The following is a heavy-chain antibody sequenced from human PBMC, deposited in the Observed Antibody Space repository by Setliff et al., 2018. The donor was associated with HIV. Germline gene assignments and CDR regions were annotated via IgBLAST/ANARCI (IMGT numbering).Heavy chain of an antibody. Sequence: LRLSCAASGFTFSDSAMSWVRQAPGKGLEWVSALSPNGVSTFHADSVKGRFTISRDNSENTLYLQMNSLRADDTAIYYCAREGPQTGDHSLALFWGQGTVVTV. D-gene: IGHD7-27*01. CDR2: LSPNGVST. J-gene: IGHJ4*02. CDR3: AREGPQTGDHSLALF. CDR1: GFTFSDSA. V-gene: IGHV3-23*01.